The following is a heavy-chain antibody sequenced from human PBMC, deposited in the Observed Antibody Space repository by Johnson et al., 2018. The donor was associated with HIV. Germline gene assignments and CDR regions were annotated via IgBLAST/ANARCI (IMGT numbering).Heavy chain of an antibody. D-gene: IGHD2-21*02. CDR2: ISYDGSNK. Sequence: QVQLVESGGGVVQPGRSLRLSCAASGFTFSNYAMHWVRQAPGKGLEWVAVISYDGSNKYYADSVKGRFTISRDNSKSTLYLQINSLRAEDAAVFYCARDFTAVYCGGDCYAFDIWGQGTMVTVSS. J-gene: IGHJ3*02. CDR3: ARDFTAVYCGGDCYAFDI. CDR1: GFTFSNYA. V-gene: IGHV3-30*19.